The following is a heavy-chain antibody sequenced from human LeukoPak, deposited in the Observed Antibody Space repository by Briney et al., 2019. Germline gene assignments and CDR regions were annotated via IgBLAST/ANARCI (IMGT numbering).Heavy chain of an antibody. J-gene: IGHJ4*02. D-gene: IGHD3-9*01. CDR2: IYYSGST. Sequence: PSETLSLTCTVSGGSISSSSYYWGWIRQPPGKGPEWIGSIYYSGSTYYNPSLKSRVTISVDRSKNQFSLKLSSVTAADTAVYYCARDPPLYDILTGSRRDWGQGTLVTVSS. V-gene: IGHV4-39*07. CDR1: GGSISSSSYY. CDR3: ARDPPLYDILTGSRRD.